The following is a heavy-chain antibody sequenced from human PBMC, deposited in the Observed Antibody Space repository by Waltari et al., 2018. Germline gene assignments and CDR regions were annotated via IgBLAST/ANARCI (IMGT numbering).Heavy chain of an antibody. D-gene: IGHD3-10*01. Sequence: QVQLVQSGAEVKKPGSSVKVSCKASGGTFSSYAISWVRQAPGQGLGWMGGIIPIFGTANYAQKFQGRVTITTDESTSTAYMELSSLRSEDTAVYYCARGRGSHYYGSGTYYSWFDPWGQGTLVTVSS. V-gene: IGHV1-69*05. J-gene: IGHJ5*02. CDR3: ARGRGSHYYGSGTYYSWFDP. CDR1: GGTFSSYA. CDR2: IIPIFGTA.